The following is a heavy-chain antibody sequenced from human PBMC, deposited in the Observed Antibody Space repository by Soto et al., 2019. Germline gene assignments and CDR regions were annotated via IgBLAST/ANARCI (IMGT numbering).Heavy chain of an antibody. CDR3: ARDRGTYYDFWSGYYTAGYYLDY. Sequence: ASVKVSCKASGYTFTSYGISWVRQAPGQGLEWMGWISAYNGNTNYAQKLQGRVTMTTDTSTSTAYMELRSLRSDDTAVYYCARDRGTYYDFWSGYYTAGYYLDYWGQGTLVTVSS. D-gene: IGHD3-3*01. J-gene: IGHJ4*02. CDR2: ISAYNGNT. CDR1: GYTFTSYG. V-gene: IGHV1-18*01.